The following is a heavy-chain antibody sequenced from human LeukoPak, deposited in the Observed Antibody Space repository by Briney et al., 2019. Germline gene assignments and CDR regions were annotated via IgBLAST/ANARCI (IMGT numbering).Heavy chain of an antibody. CDR1: GYSISSGYY. CDR2: IYHSGST. J-gene: IGHJ4*02. CDR3: ARDSTILCSSTSCYRGFDY. V-gene: IGHV4-38-2*02. Sequence: SETLSLTCTVSGYSISSGYYWGWIRQPPGKGLEWIGSIYHSGSTYYNPSLKSRVTISVDTSKNQFSLTLSSVPAADTAVYYCARDSTILCSSTSCYRGFDYWGQGTLVTVSS. D-gene: IGHD2-2*02.